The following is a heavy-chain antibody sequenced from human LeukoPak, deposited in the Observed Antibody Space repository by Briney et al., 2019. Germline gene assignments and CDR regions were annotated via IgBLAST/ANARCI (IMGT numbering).Heavy chain of an antibody. CDR1: GFIFSSYA. Sequence: QSGGSLRLSCAASGFIFSSYAMSWVRQAPGKGLEWVSAIGGSGSATYYADSVKGRFTISRDNPKNTLYLQLNRLRAEDTAVYYCAKGGSSGWGFWGQGTLVTVSS. J-gene: IGHJ4*02. D-gene: IGHD6-19*01. CDR3: AKGGSSGWGF. CDR2: IGGSGSAT. V-gene: IGHV3-23*01.